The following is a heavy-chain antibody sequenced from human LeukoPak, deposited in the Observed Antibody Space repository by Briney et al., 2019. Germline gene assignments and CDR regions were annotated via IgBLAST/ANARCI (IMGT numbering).Heavy chain of an antibody. CDR2: IYTSEST. V-gene: IGHV4-61*02. Sequence: SETLSLTCSVSGGSISSSNYYWSWIRQPAGKGLEWIGRIYTSESTNYNPSLKSRVTISVDTSKNQFSLKPSSVTAADTAVYYCARDYYYYDSSGYSAWGQGTLVTVSS. CDR3: ARDYYYYDSSGYSA. CDR1: GGSISSSNYY. D-gene: IGHD3-22*01. J-gene: IGHJ4*02.